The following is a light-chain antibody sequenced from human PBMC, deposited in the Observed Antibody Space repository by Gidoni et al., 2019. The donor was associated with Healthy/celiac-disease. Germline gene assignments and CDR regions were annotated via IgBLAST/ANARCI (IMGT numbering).Light chain of an antibody. V-gene: IGLV1-40*01. CDR2: GNS. CDR3: QSYDSSMSGSV. J-gene: IGLJ2*01. Sequence: TISCTGSSSNIGAGYDVNWYQQLPGTAPKLLIYGNSNRPSGVPDRFSGSKSGTSASLAITGLQAEDEADYYCQSYDSSMSGSVFGGGTKLTVL. CDR1: SSNIGAGYD.